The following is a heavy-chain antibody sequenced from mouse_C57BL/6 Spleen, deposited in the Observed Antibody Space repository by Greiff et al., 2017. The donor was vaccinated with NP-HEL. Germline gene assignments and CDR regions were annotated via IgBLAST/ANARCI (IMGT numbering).Heavy chain of an antibody. V-gene: IGHV1-26*01. D-gene: IGHD4-1*01. CDR3: ARRGLTERGYFDV. CDR2: INPNNGGT. Sequence: EVQLQQSGPELVKPGASVKISCKASGYTFTDYYMNWVKQSHGKSLEWIGDINPNNGGTSYNQKFKGKATLTVDKSSSTAYMELRSLTSEDAAVYYCARRGLTERGYFDVWGTGTTVTVSS. J-gene: IGHJ1*03. CDR1: GYTFTDYY.